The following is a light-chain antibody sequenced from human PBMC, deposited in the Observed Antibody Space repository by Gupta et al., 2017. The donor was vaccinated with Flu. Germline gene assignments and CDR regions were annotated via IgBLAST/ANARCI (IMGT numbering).Light chain of an antibody. CDR1: SGHSSYD. Sequence: VKVTCTLSSGHSSYDIAWHQQQPEKGPRDLMKIKSDSSHTKGDGIPDRFSGSSTGAERYLAVSSRQSEDEDDYYRQTWGYGAVFGGGTKLTVL. J-gene: IGLJ3*02. CDR3: QTWGYGAV. V-gene: IGLV4-69*01. CDR2: IKSDSSH.